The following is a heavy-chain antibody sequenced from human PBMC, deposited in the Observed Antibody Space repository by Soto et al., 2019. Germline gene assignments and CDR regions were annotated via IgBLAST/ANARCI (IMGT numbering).Heavy chain of an antibody. J-gene: IGHJ4*02. V-gene: IGHV4-39*01. D-gene: IGHD3-10*01. CDR2: IYYSGST. CDR1: GGSISSSSYY. CDR3: ASKGAYYYGSGSYFHVFDY. Sequence: QLQLQESGPGLVKPSETLSLTCTVSGGSISSSSYYWGWIRQPPGKGLEWIGSIYYSGSTYYNPSLKSRVTISVDTSKNQFSLKLSSVTAADTAVYYCASKGAYYYGSGSYFHVFDYWGQGTLVTVSS.